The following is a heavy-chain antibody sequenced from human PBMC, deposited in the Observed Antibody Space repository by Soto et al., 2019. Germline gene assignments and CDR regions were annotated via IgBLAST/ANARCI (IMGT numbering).Heavy chain of an antibody. CDR2: IIPVLDMA. D-gene: IGHD4-17*01. V-gene: IGHV1-69*08. Sequence: QVQLVRSGAEVKKPGSSVKVSCKTSGGTFSSDTVISWVRQAPGQGLEWMGRIIPVLDMANYAQKFQGRVTIIADKSTSTAYMELSSLRSEDTAVYYCAREGDYDYRDVFDLWGRGTLVSVSS. CDR3: AREGDYDYRDVFDL. J-gene: IGHJ2*01. CDR1: GGTFSSDT.